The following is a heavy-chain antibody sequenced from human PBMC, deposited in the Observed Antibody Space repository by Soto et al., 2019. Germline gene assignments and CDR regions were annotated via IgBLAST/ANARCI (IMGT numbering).Heavy chain of an antibody. D-gene: IGHD3-3*01. CDR1: GFTFSSYA. CDR3: AKDGYYDFWSGYNYYYGMDV. V-gene: IGHV3-23*01. CDR2: ISGSGGST. Sequence: GGSLRLSCAASGFTFSSYAMSWVRQAPGKGLEWVSAISGSGGSTYYADSVKGRFTISRDNSKNTLYLQMNSLRAEDTAVYYCAKDGYYDFWSGYNYYYGMDVWGQGTTVTVSS. J-gene: IGHJ6*02.